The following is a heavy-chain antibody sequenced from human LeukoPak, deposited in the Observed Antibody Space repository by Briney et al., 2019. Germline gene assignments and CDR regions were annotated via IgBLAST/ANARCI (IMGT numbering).Heavy chain of an antibody. D-gene: IGHD5-12*01. CDR1: GFAFSGDN. CDR3: ARDRAIDIRAYDI. J-gene: IGHJ3*02. Sequence: GGSLRLSCAASGFAFSGDNMNWVRQAPGKGLEWVSFIGSSGSYIKYADSVKGRFTISRDNAKNSLYLQMNSLRAEDTAMYFCARDRAIDIRAYDIWGQGTMVTVSS. V-gene: IGHV3-21*01. CDR2: IGSSGSYI.